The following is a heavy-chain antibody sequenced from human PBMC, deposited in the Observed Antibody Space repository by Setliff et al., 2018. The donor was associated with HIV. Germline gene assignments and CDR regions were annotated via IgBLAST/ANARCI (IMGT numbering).Heavy chain of an antibody. CDR2: INPNNGDT. Sequence: GASVKVSCKASGFTFSSNYMHWVRQAPGQGLEWMGRINPNNGDTNSAQKFQGRVTMTRDTSISTAYMELSRLRSDDTAVYYCARDRCVWGGSDSGYYYYFMDVWGKGTTVTVSS. D-gene: IGHD3-16*01. CDR3: ARDRCVWGGSDSGYYYYFMDV. J-gene: IGHJ6*03. CDR1: GFTFSSNY. V-gene: IGHV1-2*06.